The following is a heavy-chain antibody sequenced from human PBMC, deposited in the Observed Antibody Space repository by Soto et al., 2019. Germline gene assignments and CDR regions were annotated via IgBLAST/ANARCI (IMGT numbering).Heavy chain of an antibody. CDR3: AREEYYYGSGAFFDY. J-gene: IGHJ4*02. Sequence: QVQLVQSGAEVKKPGSSVKVSCKASGGTFSSYTISWVRQAPGQGLEWMGRIIPIRGIANYAQKFQGRVTITADKSTSTADMELSSLRSEDTAVYYCAREEYYYGSGAFFDYWGQGTLVTVSS. V-gene: IGHV1-69*08. CDR1: GGTFSSYT. D-gene: IGHD3-10*01. CDR2: IIPIRGIA.